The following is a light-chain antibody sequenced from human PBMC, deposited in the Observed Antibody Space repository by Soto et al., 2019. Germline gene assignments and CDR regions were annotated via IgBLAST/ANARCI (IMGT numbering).Light chain of an antibody. CDR1: QSISSN. CDR3: QQGYSSPHT. CDR2: AAS. Sequence: DIQMTQSPSSLSASVGDRVTITCRASQSISSNLNWYQQKPGKAPKLLIYAASSLHSGVPLRFSGYGSGTDFTLTISSLQPEDFATYHCQQGYSSPHTFGQGTKLEIK. V-gene: IGKV1-39*01. J-gene: IGKJ2*01.